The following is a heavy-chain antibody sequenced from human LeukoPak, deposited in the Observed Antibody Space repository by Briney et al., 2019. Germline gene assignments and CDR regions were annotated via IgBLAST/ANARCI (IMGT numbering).Heavy chain of an antibody. V-gene: IGHV3-64D*06. CDR1: GFTFSSYA. Sequence: GGSLRLSCSASGFTFSSYAMHWVRQAPGKGLEYVSAISSNEGSTYYADSVKGRFTISRDNSKNTLYLQMSSLRAEDTAVYYCVKDLVDSGSPRVYWGQGTLVTVSS. D-gene: IGHD1-26*01. CDR2: ISSNEGST. J-gene: IGHJ4*02. CDR3: VKDLVDSGSPRVY.